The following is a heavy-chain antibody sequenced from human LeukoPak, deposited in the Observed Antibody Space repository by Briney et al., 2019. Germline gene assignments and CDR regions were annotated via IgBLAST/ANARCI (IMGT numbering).Heavy chain of an antibody. V-gene: IGHV1-2*06. Sequence: ASVKVSCKASGYTFTGYCLHWVRQAPGQGPEWMGRINPNSGGTNYAQKFQGRVTMTRDTSINTAYMELSRLRSDDTAVYYCARETKLEWLLIFDYWGQGTLVTVSS. CDR1: GYTFTGYC. CDR2: INPNSGGT. CDR3: ARETKLEWLLIFDY. J-gene: IGHJ4*02. D-gene: IGHD3-3*01.